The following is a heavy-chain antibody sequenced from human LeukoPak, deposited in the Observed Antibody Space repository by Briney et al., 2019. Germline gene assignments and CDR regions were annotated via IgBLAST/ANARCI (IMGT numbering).Heavy chain of an antibody. CDR3: ARDSGVVVVAARYYFDY. Sequence: WASVKVSCKPSGYTFTGYHIQWVRQAPGQGLEWMGWINPNSGGTNYAQKFQGRVTMTRDTSISTAYMELSRLRSDDTAVYYCARDSGVVVVAARYYFDYWGQGTLVTVSS. CDR2: INPNSGGT. CDR1: GYTFTGYH. V-gene: IGHV1-2*02. J-gene: IGHJ4*02. D-gene: IGHD2-15*01.